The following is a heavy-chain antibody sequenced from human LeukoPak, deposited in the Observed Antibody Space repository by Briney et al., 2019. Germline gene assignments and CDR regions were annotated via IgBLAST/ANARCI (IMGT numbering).Heavy chain of an antibody. V-gene: IGHV3-33*06. J-gene: IGHJ4*02. Sequence: GGSLRLSCAASGFTFSSYGMHWVRQAPGKGLGWVAVIWYDGSNKYYADSVKGRFTISRDNSKNTLYLQMNTLKAEDTAVYYCAKLYKGIEAASIFDHWGEGPLVTVSS. CDR3: AKLYKGIEAASIFDH. CDR1: GFTFSSYG. D-gene: IGHD6-13*01. CDR2: IWYDGSNK.